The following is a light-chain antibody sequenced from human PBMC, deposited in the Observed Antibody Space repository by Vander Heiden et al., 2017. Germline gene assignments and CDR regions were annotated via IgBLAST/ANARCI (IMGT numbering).Light chain of an antibody. CDR1: QDIDNY. Sequence: DIQMTQSPSSLSASVGDRVTITCQASQDIDNYVNWFQQKPGKAPKLLIYDAARRETGVPSRFSGSGSGTDFSFTISGLQPEDVATYYCQQDDNIPRTFGQGTKLEIK. CDR3: QQDDNIPRT. V-gene: IGKV1-33*01. CDR2: DAA. J-gene: IGKJ2*01.